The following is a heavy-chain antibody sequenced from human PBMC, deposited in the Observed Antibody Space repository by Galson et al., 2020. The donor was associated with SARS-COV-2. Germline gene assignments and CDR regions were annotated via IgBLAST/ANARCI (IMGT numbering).Heavy chain of an antibody. CDR1: GYSFSSGYY. CDR3: VRDEGYGRGWAVGGWD. V-gene: IGHV4-38-2*02. J-gene: IGHJ4*02. Sequence: AETLSLTCTVSGYSFSSGYYWGWVRQPPGQGLEWIGSIHYTGSTYYNTSLKRRVTISLDTSKSQFSLKLNAVTAADTAVYYCVRDEGYGRGWAVGGWDWGQGTLVTVSS. D-gene: IGHD6-19*01. CDR2: IHYTGST.